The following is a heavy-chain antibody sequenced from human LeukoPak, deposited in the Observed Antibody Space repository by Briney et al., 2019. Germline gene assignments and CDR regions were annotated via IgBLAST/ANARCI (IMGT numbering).Heavy chain of an antibody. D-gene: IGHD3-10*01. Sequence: GGSLRLSCSVSGFTFSNYAMHWVRQAPGKGLEWVSLISGGSGNIYYVDSVKGRFTISRDNSKNTLYVQMTSLRAEDTAIYYCAKGSVYYGSVTSKKTDWGQGTLVTVSS. V-gene: IGHV3-23*01. CDR3: AKGSVYYGSVTSKKTD. CDR1: GFTFSNYA. CDR2: ISGGSGNI. J-gene: IGHJ4*02.